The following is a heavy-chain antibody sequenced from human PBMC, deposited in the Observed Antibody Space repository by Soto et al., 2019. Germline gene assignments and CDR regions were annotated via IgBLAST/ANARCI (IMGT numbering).Heavy chain of an antibody. V-gene: IGHV1-18*01. CDR3: ARDYYGSGSYYYYYYMDV. CDR2: ISAYNGNT. J-gene: IGHJ6*03. Sequence: ASVKVSCKASGYTFTSYGISWVRQAPGQGIEWIGWISAYNGNTNYAQKLQGRVTMTTDTSTSTAYMELRSLRSDDTAVYYCARDYYGSGSYYYYYYMDVWGKGTTVTVSS. D-gene: IGHD3-10*01. CDR1: GYTFTSYG.